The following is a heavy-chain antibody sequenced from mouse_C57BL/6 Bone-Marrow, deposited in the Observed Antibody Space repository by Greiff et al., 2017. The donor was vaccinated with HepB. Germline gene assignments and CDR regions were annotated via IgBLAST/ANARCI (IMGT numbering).Heavy chain of an antibody. CDR1: GFNIKDDY. V-gene: IGHV14-4*01. CDR2: IDPENGDT. D-gene: IGHD2-1*01. CDR3: TTYYGNYWFAY. J-gene: IGHJ3*01. Sequence: EVQLQQSGAELVRPGASVKLSCTASGFNIKDDYMHWVKQRPEKGLEWIGWIDPENGDTEYASKFQGKATITADTSSNTAYLQLSSLTSEDTAVYYCTTYYGNYWFAYWGQGTLVTVSA.